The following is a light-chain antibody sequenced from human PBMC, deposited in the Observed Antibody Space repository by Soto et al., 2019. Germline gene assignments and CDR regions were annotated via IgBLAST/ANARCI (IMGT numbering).Light chain of an antibody. V-gene: IGLV2-14*01. CDR3: SSYTSSSTNV. CDR2: DVS. J-gene: IGLJ1*01. CDR1: SSDVGGYNY. Sequence: QSALTQPASGSGSPGQSITISCTGTSSDVGGYNYVSWYQQHPGKAPKLMIYDVSNRPSGVSNRFSGSKSGNTASLTISGLQAEDEADYYCSSYTSSSTNVFGTGTKVTGL.